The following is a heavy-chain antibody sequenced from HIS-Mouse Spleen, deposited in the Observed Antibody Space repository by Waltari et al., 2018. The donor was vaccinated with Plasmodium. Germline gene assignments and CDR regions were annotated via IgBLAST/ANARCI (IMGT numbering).Heavy chain of an antibody. CDR2: INHSGST. CDR3: ARVTSSGVYWYFDL. J-gene: IGHJ2*01. D-gene: IGHD3-3*01. Sequence: QVQLQQWGAGLLKPSETLSLTCAVYGGSFSGYYWSWIRQPPGKGLEWIGEINHSGSTNYNPSLKSRGTISVEPSKNQFSLKLSSVTAADTAVYYCARVTSSGVYWYFDLWGRGTLVTVSS. CDR1: GGSFSGYY. V-gene: IGHV4-34*01.